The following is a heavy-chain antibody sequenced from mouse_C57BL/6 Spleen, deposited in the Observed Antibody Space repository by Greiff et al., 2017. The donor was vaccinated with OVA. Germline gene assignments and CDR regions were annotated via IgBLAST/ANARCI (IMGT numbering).Heavy chain of an antibody. D-gene: IGHD2-5*01. CDR1: GYTFTSYW. V-gene: IGHV1-59*01. CDR2: IDPSDSYT. CDR3: ARSNSLAY. Sequence: QVQLQQSGAELVRPGTSVKLSCKASGYTFTSYWMHWVKQRPGQGLEWIGVIDPSDSYTNYNQKFKGKATLTVDTSSSTAYMQLSSLTSEDSAVYYCARSNSLAYWGQGTLVTVSA. J-gene: IGHJ3*01.